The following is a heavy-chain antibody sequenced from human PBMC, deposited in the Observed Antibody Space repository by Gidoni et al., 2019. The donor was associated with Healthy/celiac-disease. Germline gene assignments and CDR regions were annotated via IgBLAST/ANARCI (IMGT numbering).Heavy chain of an antibody. CDR3: VSKAAAGYYFDY. Sequence: EVQLVESGGGLVQPGGSLRLYCSAPGFTFSSYAMHWVRQAPGKGLEYVSAISSNGGSTYYADSVKVRFTISRDNSKNTLYLQMSSLRAEDTAVYYCVSKAAAGYYFDYWGQGTLFTVSS. CDR2: ISSNGGST. CDR1: GFTFSSYA. V-gene: IGHV3-64D*06. J-gene: IGHJ4*02. D-gene: IGHD6-13*01.